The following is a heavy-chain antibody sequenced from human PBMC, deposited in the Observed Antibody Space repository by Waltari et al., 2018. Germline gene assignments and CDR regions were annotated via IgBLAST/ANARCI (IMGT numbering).Heavy chain of an antibody. V-gene: IGHV3-7*04. J-gene: IGHJ4*02. CDR1: GFTFSRFS. Sequence: EVQLVESGGSVVQPGGSLRLSCAASGFTFSRFSMSGFRQAPGKGVEGVGTRKKDGSETNYVDSVKGRFTISRDDANNSLYLQMNSLRAEDTALYYCTRGSGWYHYWGQGTLVTVSS. CDR2: RKKDGSET. CDR3: TRGSGWYHY. D-gene: IGHD6-19*01.